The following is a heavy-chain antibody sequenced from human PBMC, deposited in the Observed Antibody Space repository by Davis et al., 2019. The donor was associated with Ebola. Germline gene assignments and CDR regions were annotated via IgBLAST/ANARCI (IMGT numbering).Heavy chain of an antibody. CDR3: AKTNGNYRGLGQNWFDP. CDR1: GYTFTGYY. Sequence: ASVKVSCKASGYTFTGYYMHWVRQAPGQGLEWMGWISPNTGATNYAQKFQGRVTLTRDTSISTAYMELSRLRSDDTAVYYCAKTNGNYRGLGQNWFDPWGQGTLVTVSS. J-gene: IGHJ5*02. D-gene: IGHD4-23*01. CDR2: ISPNTGAT. V-gene: IGHV1-2*02.